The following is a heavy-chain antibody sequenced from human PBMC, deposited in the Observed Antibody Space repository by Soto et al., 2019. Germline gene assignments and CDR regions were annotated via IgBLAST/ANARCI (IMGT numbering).Heavy chain of an antibody. CDR2: IKPDGSAT. D-gene: IGHD2-15*01. CDR3: ARLGRPGYCIGGYCPPPDY. Sequence: PGGSLRLSCAVSGFTFGSYWMNWVRLIPGKGLEWVAYIKPDGSATYYVDSVKGRFTISRDNAKNSLYLQMNSLRAEDTAVYYCARLGRPGYCIGGYCPPPDYWGQGTLVTVYS. CDR1: GFTFGSYW. V-gene: IGHV3-7*01. J-gene: IGHJ4*02.